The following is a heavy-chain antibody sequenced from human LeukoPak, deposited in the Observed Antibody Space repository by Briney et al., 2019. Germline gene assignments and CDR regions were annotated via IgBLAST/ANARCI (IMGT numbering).Heavy chain of an antibody. J-gene: IGHJ5*02. Sequence: PSETLSLTCTVSGGSISSYYWSWIRQPAGKGLEWIGRIYTSGSTNYNPSLKSRVTMSVDTSKNQFSLKLSSVTAADTAVYYCARESPPRGGYDSSGYRDLGFDPWGQGTLVTVSS. CDR3: ARESPPRGGYDSSGYRDLGFDP. V-gene: IGHV4-4*07. D-gene: IGHD3-22*01. CDR2: IYTSGST. CDR1: GGSISSYY.